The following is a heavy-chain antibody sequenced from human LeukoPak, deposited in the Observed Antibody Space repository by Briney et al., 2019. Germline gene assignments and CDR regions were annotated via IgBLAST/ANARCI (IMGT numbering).Heavy chain of an antibody. CDR3: ATTTVTPNGDAFDI. J-gene: IGHJ3*02. CDR2: IYHGGTT. Sequence: SEALSLTCAVFGDSISSSNWWSWVRQPPGKGLEWIGEIYHGGTTNYNPSLKSRVTISIDKSKNHFSLNLSSVSAADTAVYYCATTTVTPNGDAFDIWGQGTLVTVSS. D-gene: IGHD4-17*01. V-gene: IGHV4-4*02. CDR1: GDSISSSNW.